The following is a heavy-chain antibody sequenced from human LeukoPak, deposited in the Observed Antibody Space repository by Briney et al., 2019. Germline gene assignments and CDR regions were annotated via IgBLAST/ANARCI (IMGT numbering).Heavy chain of an antibody. CDR1: GGTFSSHA. CDR3: AREPVRSSTSCYWCAFDI. D-gene: IGHD2-2*01. V-gene: IGHV1-69*01. CDR2: IIPIFGTA. J-gene: IGHJ3*02. Sequence: ASVKVSCKASGGTFSSHAISWVRQAPGQGLEWMGGIIPIFGTANYAQKFQGRVTITADESTSTAYMELSSLRSEDTAVYYCAREPVRSSTSCYWCAFDIWGQGTMVTVSS.